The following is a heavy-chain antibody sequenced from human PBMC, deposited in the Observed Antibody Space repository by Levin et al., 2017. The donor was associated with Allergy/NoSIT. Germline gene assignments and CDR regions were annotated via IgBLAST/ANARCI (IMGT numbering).Heavy chain of an antibody. J-gene: IGHJ4*02. D-gene: IGHD1-26*01. CDR3: TRDYPIVGATLTDFDY. V-gene: IGHV3-49*03. Sequence: GGSLRLSCTASGFTFGDYAMSWFRQAPGKGLEWVGFIRSKAYGGTTEYAASVKGRFTISRDDSKSIAYLQMNSLKTEDTAVYYCTRDYPIVGATLTDFDYWGQGTLVTVSS. CDR2: IRSKAYGGTT. CDR1: GFTFGDYA.